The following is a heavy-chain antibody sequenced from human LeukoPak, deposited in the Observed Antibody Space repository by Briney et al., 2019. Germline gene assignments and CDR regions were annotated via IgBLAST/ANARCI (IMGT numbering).Heavy chain of an antibody. J-gene: IGHJ4*02. Sequence: GGSLRLSCAASGFTFSSYAMSWVRQAPGKGLEWVSAISGSGGSIYYADSVKGRFTISRDNSKNTLYLQMNSLRAEDTAVYYCAKDLYYYDSSGYYYQGGLDYWGQGTLVTVSS. CDR2: ISGSGGSI. V-gene: IGHV3-23*01. D-gene: IGHD3-22*01. CDR3: AKDLYYYDSSGYYYQGGLDY. CDR1: GFTFSSYA.